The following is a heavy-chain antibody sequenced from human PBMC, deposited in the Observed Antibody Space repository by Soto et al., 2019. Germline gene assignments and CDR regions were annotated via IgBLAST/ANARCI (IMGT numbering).Heavy chain of an antibody. Sequence: QVQLQQWGAGLLMPSETLSLTCAVYGGSFSGYYWSWIRQPPGKGLEWIGEINHSGSTNYNPSLKSRVTISVDTSKNQFSLKLSSVTAADTAVYYCARGRKDYSSSWYVDWGQGTLVTVSS. CDR2: INHSGST. V-gene: IGHV4-34*01. J-gene: IGHJ4*02. CDR1: GGSFSGYY. CDR3: ARGRKDYSSSWYVD. D-gene: IGHD6-13*01.